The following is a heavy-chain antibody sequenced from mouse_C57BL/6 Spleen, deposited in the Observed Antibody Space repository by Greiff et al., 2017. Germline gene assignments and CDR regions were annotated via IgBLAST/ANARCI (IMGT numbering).Heavy chain of an antibody. J-gene: IGHJ3*01. CDR2: IRLKSDNYAT. Sequence: EVKLVESGGGLVQPGGSMKLSCVASGFTFSNYWMNWVRQSPEKGLEWVAQIRLKSDNYATHYAESVKGRFTISRDDSKSSVYLQMNNLRAADTGIYYCTYYYGSSWFAYWGQGTLVTVSA. D-gene: IGHD1-1*01. CDR3: TYYYGSSWFAY. V-gene: IGHV6-3*01. CDR1: GFTFSNYW.